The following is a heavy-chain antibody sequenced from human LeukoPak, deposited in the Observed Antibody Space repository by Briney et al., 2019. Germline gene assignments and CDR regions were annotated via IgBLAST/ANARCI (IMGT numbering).Heavy chain of an antibody. D-gene: IGHD3-22*01. CDR2: IKRRSDGGTT. CDR1: GFNFRAYW. V-gene: IGHV3-15*01. Sequence: GGSLRLSCTTSGFNFRAYWMGWVRQAPGKGLEWVGRIKRRSDGGTTDYAAPVKGRFTISRDDSKSTLFLQMNSLRTEDTAVYYCTTDLEDSTGYSSDYWGQGTLVTVSS. CDR3: TTDLEDSTGYSSDY. J-gene: IGHJ4*02.